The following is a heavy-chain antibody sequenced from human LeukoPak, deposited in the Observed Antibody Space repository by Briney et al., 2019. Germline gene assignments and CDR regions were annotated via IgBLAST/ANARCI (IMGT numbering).Heavy chain of an antibody. CDR3: ARDSPQRYSSGPPGY. CDR1: GYTFTSYG. D-gene: IGHD6-19*01. CDR2: ISAYNGNT. Sequence: ASVKVSCKASGYTFTSYGISWVRQAPGQGLEWMGWISAYNGNTNYAQKLQGRVTVTTDTSTSTAYMELRSLRSDGTAVYYCARDSPQRYSSGPPGYWGQGTLVTVSS. J-gene: IGHJ4*02. V-gene: IGHV1-18*01.